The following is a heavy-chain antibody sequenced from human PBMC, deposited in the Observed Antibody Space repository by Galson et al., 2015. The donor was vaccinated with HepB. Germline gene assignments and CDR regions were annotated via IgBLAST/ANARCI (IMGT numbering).Heavy chain of an antibody. D-gene: IGHD2-8*01. J-gene: IGHJ4*02. CDR3: AKDNGWGVGFFDY. CDR2: ISGSGAGT. Sequence: SLRLSCAASGFTFRSYAMNWVRQAPGKGLEWVSTISGSGAGTYYADSVKGRLTISRDNSKNTLYVQLNRLRAEDTAVYYCAKDNGWGVGFFDYWGQGTLV. V-gene: IGHV3-23*01. CDR1: GFTFRSYA.